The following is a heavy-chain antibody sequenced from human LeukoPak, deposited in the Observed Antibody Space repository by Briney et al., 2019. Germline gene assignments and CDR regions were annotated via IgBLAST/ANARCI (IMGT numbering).Heavy chain of an antibody. CDR2: IYYSGST. CDR1: GGSISSHY. J-gene: IGHJ3*02. D-gene: IGHD5-18*01. V-gene: IGHV4-59*08. Sequence: SETLSLTCTVSGGSISSHYWSWIRQPPGKGLEWIGYIYYSGSTNYNPSLKSRVTISVDTSKNQFSLKLSSVTAADTAVYYCARHRTAINRYGPYDAFDIWGQGTMVTVSS. CDR3: ARHRTAINRYGPYDAFDI.